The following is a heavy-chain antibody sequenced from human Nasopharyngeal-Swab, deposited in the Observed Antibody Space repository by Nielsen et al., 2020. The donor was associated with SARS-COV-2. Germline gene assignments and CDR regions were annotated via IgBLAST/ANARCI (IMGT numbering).Heavy chain of an antibody. V-gene: IGHV3-30*19. D-gene: IGHD6-13*01. CDR3: ARDLGYGGSSLAGFDY. J-gene: IGHJ4*02. CDR1: GFTFSSYG. Sequence: GESLKISCAASGFTFSSYGMHWVRQAPGKGLEWVAVIWYDGSNKYYADSVKGRFTISRDNSKNTLYLQMNSLRAEDTAVYYCARDLGYGGSSLAGFDYWGQGTLVTVSS. CDR2: IWYDGSNK.